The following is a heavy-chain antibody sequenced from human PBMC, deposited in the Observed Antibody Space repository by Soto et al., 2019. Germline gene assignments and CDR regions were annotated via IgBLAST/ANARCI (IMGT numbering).Heavy chain of an antibody. CDR1: GFSLTTSRVG. CDR3: AHMFGTVSHLGY. CDR2: IYWDDDK. D-gene: IGHD3-10*02. Sequence: QITLKESGPPLVKPTQTLTLTCTFSGFSLTTSRVGVGWIRQPPGKALEWLALIYWDDDKRYSPSLRSRLTITQDTSKNQVVLTMTNMDPVDTATYYCAHMFGTVSHLGYWGQGTLVTVSS. V-gene: IGHV2-5*02. J-gene: IGHJ4*02.